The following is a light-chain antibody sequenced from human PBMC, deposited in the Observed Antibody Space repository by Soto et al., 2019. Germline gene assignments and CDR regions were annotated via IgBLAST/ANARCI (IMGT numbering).Light chain of an antibody. CDR3: SAYTSSSTPYV. J-gene: IGLJ1*01. V-gene: IGLV2-14*03. CDR1: SNDVGGYNY. CDR2: DVR. Sequence: QSVLTQPASVSVSPGQSITMSCTGTSNDVGGYNYVSWYQQHPDTAPKLIIYDVRYRPSGVSNRFSGSKSGNTASLTISGLQAEDEADYYCSAYTSSSTPYVFGSGTKVTVL.